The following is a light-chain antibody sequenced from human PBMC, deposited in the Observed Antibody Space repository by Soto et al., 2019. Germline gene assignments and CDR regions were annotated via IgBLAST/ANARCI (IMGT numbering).Light chain of an antibody. CDR2: KAS. J-gene: IGKJ1*01. V-gene: IGKV1-5*03. CDR1: QTISSW. CDR3: QQYGSSPGT. Sequence: DIQMTQSPSTLSGSVGDRVTITCRASQTISSWLAWYQQKPGKAPKFLIYKASTLKSGVPSRFSGSGSGTEFTLTISRLEPEDFAVYYCQQYGSSPGTFGQGTKVDIK.